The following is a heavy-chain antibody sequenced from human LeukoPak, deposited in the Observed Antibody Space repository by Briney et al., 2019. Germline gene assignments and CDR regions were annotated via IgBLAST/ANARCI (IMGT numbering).Heavy chain of an antibody. CDR1: GYTFTSYD. V-gene: IGHV1-8*01. J-gene: IGHJ5*02. Sequence: ASVKVSCKASGYTFTSYDINWVRQATGQGLEWMGWMNPKTTNTGYAQKFRGRVTMTGDTSTSTAYLELNNLRSDDTAVYFCASGTLSLTWGQGTLVIVSS. CDR2: MNPKTTNT. CDR3: ASGTLSLT.